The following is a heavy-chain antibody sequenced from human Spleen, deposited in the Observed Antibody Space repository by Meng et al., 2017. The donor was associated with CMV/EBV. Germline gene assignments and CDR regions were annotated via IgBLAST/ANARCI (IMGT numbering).Heavy chain of an antibody. D-gene: IGHD2-2*01. V-gene: IGHV4-34*01. CDR3: ATSRYCSSTSCQPFDP. J-gene: IGHJ5*02. Sequence: GSLRLSCAVYGGSFSGYYWSWIRQPPGKGLEWIGEINHSGSTNYNPSLKSRVTISVDTSKNQFSLKLSSVTAADTAVYYCATSRYCSSTSCQPFDPWGQGTLVTVSS. CDR2: INHSGST. CDR1: GGSFSGYY.